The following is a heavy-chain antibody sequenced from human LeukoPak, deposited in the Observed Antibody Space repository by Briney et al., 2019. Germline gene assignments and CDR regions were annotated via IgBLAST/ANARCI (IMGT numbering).Heavy chain of an antibody. CDR1: GYTFSSFD. CDR3: VRSVAGQGY. CDR2: IYPNSDTT. J-gene: IGHJ4*02. Sequence: ASVKVSCKASGYTFSSFDLNWVRQATGQGLEWMGWIYPNSDTTVSAQKFQGRLTLTGNTSTSTAYMELSSLTSDDTAVYYCVRSVAGQGYWGQGTLVTVSS. V-gene: IGHV1-8*01. D-gene: IGHD6-19*01.